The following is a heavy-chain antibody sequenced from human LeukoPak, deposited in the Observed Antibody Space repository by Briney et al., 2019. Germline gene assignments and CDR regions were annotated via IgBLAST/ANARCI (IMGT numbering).Heavy chain of an antibody. J-gene: IGHJ4*02. D-gene: IGHD6-13*01. V-gene: IGHV4-59*01. CDR1: GGSISTL. Sequence: PSETLSLTCTVSGGSISTLNWIRQPPGKGLEWIGYIYYSGATNYNPSLKSRVTISVDTSKNQFSLKLSSVTAADTAVYYCARGVYIAAAQYGFWGQGTLVTVSS. CDR2: IYYSGAT. CDR3: ARGVYIAAAQYGF.